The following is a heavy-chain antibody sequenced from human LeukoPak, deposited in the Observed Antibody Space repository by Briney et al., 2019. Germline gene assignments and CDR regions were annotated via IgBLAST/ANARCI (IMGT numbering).Heavy chain of an antibody. D-gene: IGHD1-26*01. CDR1: GGSIRSHY. CDR3: ARGGGGSYDYYYYMDV. V-gene: IGHV4-59*11. J-gene: IGHJ6*03. Sequence: SETLSLTCTVSGGSIRSHYWGWIRQPPGKGLEWIGYIYYSGSTNYNPSLKSRVTISVDTSKNQFSLKLSSVTAADTAVYYCARGGGGSYDYYYYMDVWGKGTTVTVSS. CDR2: IYYSGST.